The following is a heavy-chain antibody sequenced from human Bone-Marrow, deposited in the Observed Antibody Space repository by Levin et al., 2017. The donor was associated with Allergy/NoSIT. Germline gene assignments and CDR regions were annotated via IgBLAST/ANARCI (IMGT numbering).Heavy chain of an antibody. CDR1: GVTISIYW. V-gene: IGHV3-7*03. Sequence: HPGGSLRLSCADSGVTISIYWMSWVRQAPGKGLEWVANIKQDGSEKYYADSVKGRFTISRDNAKRSLYLQMSSLRGEDTAVYYCTRAGYYDLSTRYDRTLDLWGQGTRVTVSS. CDR2: IKQDGSEK. D-gene: IGHD3-9*01. CDR3: TRAGYYDLSTRYDRTLDL. J-gene: IGHJ3*01.